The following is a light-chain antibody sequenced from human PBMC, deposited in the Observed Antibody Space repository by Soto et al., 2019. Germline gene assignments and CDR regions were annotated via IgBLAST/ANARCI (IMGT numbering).Light chain of an antibody. Sequence: EIVVTQSPATLSLSPGERATLSCRASQSVSSYLAWYQQKPGQAPRLLIYDASNRATGIPARFSGSGSGKDLTLTISSLEPEDFAVYYCQQRSNWPTFGQGTKVDIK. J-gene: IGKJ1*01. CDR3: QQRSNWPT. CDR1: QSVSSY. CDR2: DAS. V-gene: IGKV3-11*01.